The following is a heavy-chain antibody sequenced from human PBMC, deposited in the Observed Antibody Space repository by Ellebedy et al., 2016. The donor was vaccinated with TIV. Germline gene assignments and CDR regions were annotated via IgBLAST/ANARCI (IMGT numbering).Heavy chain of an antibody. CDR2: TFHSGST. CDR1: GDSISSSNW. J-gene: IGHJ4*02. CDR3: ARELSGNFFDF. D-gene: IGHD1-26*01. V-gene: IGHV4-4*02. Sequence: SETLSLXXAVSGDSISSSNWWSWIRQTPGKGLDWIGETFHSGSTNYSPSLKSRVTMSIDKSKNQFSLELTSVTAADTAVYYCARELSGNFFDFWGQGTLVTVSS.